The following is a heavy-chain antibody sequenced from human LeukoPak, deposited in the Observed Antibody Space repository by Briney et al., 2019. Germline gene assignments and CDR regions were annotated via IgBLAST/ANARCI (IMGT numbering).Heavy chain of an antibody. CDR3: ARLRTYYYGSGSYCPPLDP. CDR2: ISGSGGST. Sequence: GGSLRLSCAASGFTFSSYAMSWVRQAPGKGLEWVSGISGSGGSTYYADSVKGRFTISRDNAKNSLYLQMNSLRAEDTAVYYCARLRTYYYGSGSYCPPLDPWGQGTLVTVSS. J-gene: IGHJ5*02. CDR1: GFTFSSYA. D-gene: IGHD3-10*01. V-gene: IGHV3-23*01.